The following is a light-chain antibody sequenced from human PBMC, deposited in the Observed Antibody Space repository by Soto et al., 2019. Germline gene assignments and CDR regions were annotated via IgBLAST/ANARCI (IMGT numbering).Light chain of an antibody. CDR2: GAS. CDR3: QQYYDWLIT. CDR1: QSVSSN. Sequence: EIVLTQSPLTLTWSPGARATLSCSSSQSVSSNLAWYQQKPGQAPRLLIYGASTRATGIPARFSGSGSGTEFTLTISSLQSEDFAVYYCQQYYDWLITFGQGTRLEI. V-gene: IGKV3-15*01. J-gene: IGKJ5*01.